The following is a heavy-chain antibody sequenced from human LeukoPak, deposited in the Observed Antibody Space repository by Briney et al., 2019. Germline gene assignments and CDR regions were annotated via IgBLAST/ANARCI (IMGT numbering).Heavy chain of an antibody. V-gene: IGHV3-7*01. Sequence: PGGSLRLSCAASGFIFSTQWMNWARQAPGKGLEWVASIRQDGSDKYYVDSVKGRFTVSRDNAKNALYLQMNNLRVEDTAVYYCVRATDYWGQGTLVTVSS. CDR3: VRATDY. CDR1: GFIFSTQW. J-gene: IGHJ4*02. CDR2: IRQDGSDK.